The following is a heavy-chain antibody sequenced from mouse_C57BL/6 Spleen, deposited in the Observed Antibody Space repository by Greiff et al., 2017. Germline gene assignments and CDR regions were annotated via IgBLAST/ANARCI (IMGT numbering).Heavy chain of an antibody. D-gene: IGHD1-1*01. V-gene: IGHV1-55*01. CDR2: IYPGSGST. CDR1: GYTFTSYW. Sequence: QVQLQQPGAELVKPGASVKMSCKASGYTFTSYWITWVKQRPGHGLEWIGDIYPGSGSTNYNAKFKSKATLTVDTSSSTAYMQLSSLTSEDSAVYNGAREYYGSSYGVNAMDDWGQGTSVTVSS. J-gene: IGHJ4*01. CDR3: AREYYGSSYGVNAMDD.